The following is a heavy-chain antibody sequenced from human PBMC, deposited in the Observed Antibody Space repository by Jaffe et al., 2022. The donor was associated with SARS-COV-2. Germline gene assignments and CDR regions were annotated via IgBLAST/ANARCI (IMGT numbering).Heavy chain of an antibody. CDR3: ARDWSVAGMGRPFDL. Sequence: EVRLVESGGGLVQPGGSLRLSCAAFGFNFNEHYMSWVRQTPGKGLEWVAKITHDGSEEVYADSSRGRFTISRDNAKKSIYLQINGLRAEDTAVYYCARDWSVAGMGRPFDLWGQGTMVTVSS. V-gene: IGHV3-7*01. CDR1: GFNFNEHY. J-gene: IGHJ3*01. D-gene: IGHD6-19*01. CDR2: ITHDGSEE.